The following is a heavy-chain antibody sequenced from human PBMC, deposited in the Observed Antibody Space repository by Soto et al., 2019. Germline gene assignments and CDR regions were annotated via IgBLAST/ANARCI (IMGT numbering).Heavy chain of an antibody. Sequence: PSETLSLTCAVYGGSFSGYYWSWIRQPPGKGLEWIGEINHSGSTNYNPSLKSRVTISVDTSKNQFSLKLSSVTAADTAVYYCARGKSSSSEARNWLDPWGQGTLVTVSS. J-gene: IGHJ5*02. V-gene: IGHV4-34*01. CDR3: ARGKSSSSEARNWLDP. D-gene: IGHD6-6*01. CDR2: INHSGST. CDR1: GGSFSGYY.